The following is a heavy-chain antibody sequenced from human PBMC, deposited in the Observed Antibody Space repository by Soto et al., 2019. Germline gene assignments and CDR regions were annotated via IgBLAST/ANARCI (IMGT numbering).Heavy chain of an antibody. CDR2: IYPGDFDT. CDR1: GFSFSSYW. J-gene: IGHJ3*01. CDR3: ARTRTGTTLGDGFDV. Sequence: LGESLKISCKGSGFSFSSYWIGWVRQVPGKGLEWMGIIYPGDFDTRYSPSLQGQVTISAGKSLSTAYLQWSSLKATDTAMYYCARTRTGTTLGDGFDVWGQGTMVTVSS. D-gene: IGHD1-1*01. V-gene: IGHV5-51*01.